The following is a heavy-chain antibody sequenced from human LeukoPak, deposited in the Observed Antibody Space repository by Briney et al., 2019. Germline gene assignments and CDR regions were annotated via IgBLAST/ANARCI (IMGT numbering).Heavy chain of an antibody. V-gene: IGHV4-59*01. J-gene: IGHJ4*02. Sequence: SETLSLTCTVSGGSISSYYWSWIRQPPGKGLKWIGYISGSTNYNPSLKSRVTMSVDASKNHFSLRLSSVTAADTAIFYCARVGFGELSSPYFDYWGQGTLVTVSS. CDR1: GGSISSYY. CDR2: ISGST. D-gene: IGHD3-10*01. CDR3: ARVGFGELSSPYFDY.